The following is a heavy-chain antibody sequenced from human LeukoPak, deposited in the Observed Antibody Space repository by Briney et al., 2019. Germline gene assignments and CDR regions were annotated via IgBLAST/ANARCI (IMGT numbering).Heavy chain of an antibody. D-gene: IGHD3-3*01. CDR2: IYYSGST. CDR3: ARGVPPISILGVVIRNGGYFDY. V-gene: IGHV4-61*01. J-gene: IGHJ4*02. CDR1: GRSVSSGSYY. Sequence: SETLSLTCTVSGRSVSSGSYYWSWIRQPPGKGLEWIGYIYYSGSTNYNPSLKSRVTISVDTSKNQFSLKLSSVTAADTAVYYCARGVPPISILGVVIRNGGYFDYWGQGTLVTVSS.